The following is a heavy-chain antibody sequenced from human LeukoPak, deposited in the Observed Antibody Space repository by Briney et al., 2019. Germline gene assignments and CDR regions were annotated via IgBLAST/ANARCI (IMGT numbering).Heavy chain of an antibody. V-gene: IGHV4-4*07. J-gene: IGHJ6*03. CDR1: GGSISSYY. D-gene: IGHD6-13*01. Sequence: KPSETLSLTCTVSGGSISSYYWSWIRQPAGKGLEWIGRIYTSGSTNYNPSLKSRVTMSVDTSKNQFSLKLSSVTAADTAVYYCARVTSSSRSAYYYYMDVWGKGTTVTVSS. CDR3: ARVTSSSRSAYYYYMDV. CDR2: IYTSGST.